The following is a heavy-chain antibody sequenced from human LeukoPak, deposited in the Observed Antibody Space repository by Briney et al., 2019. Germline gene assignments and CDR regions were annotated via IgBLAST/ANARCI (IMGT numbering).Heavy chain of an antibody. CDR2: ISGSGGST. CDR3: AQDLEAAAGKGV. Sequence: GGSLRLSCAASGFTFSSYALSWVRQAPGKGLEWVSAISGSGGSTYYADSVKGRFTISRDNSKNTLYLQMNSLRAEDTAVYYCAQDLEAAAGKGVWGQGTTVTVSS. J-gene: IGHJ6*02. D-gene: IGHD6-13*01. V-gene: IGHV3-23*01. CDR1: GFTFSSYA.